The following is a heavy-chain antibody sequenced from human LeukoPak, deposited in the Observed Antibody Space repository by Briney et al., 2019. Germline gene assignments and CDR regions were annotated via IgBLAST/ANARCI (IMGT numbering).Heavy chain of an antibody. CDR3: ARDDGNYYDSSGYYVVGYYFDY. CDR1: GFTFSSYA. V-gene: IGHV3-23*01. Sequence: GGSLRLSCAASGFTFSSYAMSWVRQAPGKGLEWVSAISGSGGSTYYADSVKGRFTISRDNSKNTLYPQMNSLRAEDTAVYYCARDDGNYYDSSGYYVVGYYFDYWGQGTLVTVSS. D-gene: IGHD3-22*01. CDR2: ISGSGGST. J-gene: IGHJ4*02.